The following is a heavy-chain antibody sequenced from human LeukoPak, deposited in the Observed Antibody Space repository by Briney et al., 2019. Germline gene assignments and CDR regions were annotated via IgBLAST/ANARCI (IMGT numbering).Heavy chain of an antibody. V-gene: IGHV4-59*01. CDR3: ARVRALSYYDSSGDLFYFDY. CDR1: GGSIRSYY. Sequence: SETLSLTCTVPGGSIRSYYWSWIRQPPGKGLEWIGYMYYSGSTNYNPALKSRVTISVDTSKNQFSLRLSSVTAADTAVYYCARVRALSYYDSSGDLFYFDYWGQGTLVTVSS. CDR2: MYYSGST. D-gene: IGHD3-22*01. J-gene: IGHJ4*02.